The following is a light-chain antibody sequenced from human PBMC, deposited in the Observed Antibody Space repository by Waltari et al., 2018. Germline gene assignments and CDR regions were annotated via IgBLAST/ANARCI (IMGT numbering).Light chain of an antibody. CDR1: QSISSY. Sequence: ASVGDRVTITCRASQSISSYLNWYQQKPGKGPKLLINAASSLQSGVPSRFSGSGYGTDFTLTISSLQPEDFATYYCQQSSSVPYTFGRGTKLEIE. CDR3: QQSSSVPYT. CDR2: AAS. J-gene: IGKJ2*01. V-gene: IGKV1-39*01.